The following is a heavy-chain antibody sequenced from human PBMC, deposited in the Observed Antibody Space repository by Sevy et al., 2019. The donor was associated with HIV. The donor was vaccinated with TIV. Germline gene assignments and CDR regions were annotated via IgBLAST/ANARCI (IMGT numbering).Heavy chain of an antibody. J-gene: IGHJ6*02. Sequence: SETLSLTCTVSGGSISSYYWSWIRQPPGKGLGWIGYIYYSGSTNYNPSLKSRVTISVDTSKNQFSLKLSFGTAADTAEYYCARVVPAAIGMDVWGQGTTVTVSS. CDR1: GGSISSYY. CDR2: IYYSGST. V-gene: IGHV4-59*01. D-gene: IGHD2-2*01. CDR3: ARVVPAAIGMDV.